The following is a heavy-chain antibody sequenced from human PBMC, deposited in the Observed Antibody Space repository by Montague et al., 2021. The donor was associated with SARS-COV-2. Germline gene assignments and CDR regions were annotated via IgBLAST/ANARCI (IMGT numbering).Heavy chain of an antibody. CDR2: INHGGST. V-gene: IGHV4-34*01. CDR3: ARLRDGVVPSPILGVGPYYSYYYMDV. J-gene: IGHJ6*03. CDR1: GGSFSGYY. Sequence: SETLSLTCAVYGGSFSGYYWNWIRQPPGKGLEWIGEINHGGSTNYNPSLKSRLTISTDPSTNQFSLKLTSVAAADTAVYYCARLRDGVVPSPILGVGPYYSYYYMDVWGRGTTVTVSS. D-gene: IGHD3-10*01.